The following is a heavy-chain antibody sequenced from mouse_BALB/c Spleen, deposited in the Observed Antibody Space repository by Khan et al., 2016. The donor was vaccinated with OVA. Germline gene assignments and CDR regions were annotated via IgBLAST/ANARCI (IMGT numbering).Heavy chain of an antibody. D-gene: IGHD1-1*01. CDR3: ARSYGSWAMDY. CDR2: ITYSGNI. CDR1: GDSITSGF. Sequence: EVQLQESGPSLVKPSQTLSLSCSVTGDSITSGFWNWIRKFPGNKFEYLGYITYSGNIYYNPSLKSRISITRDISKSQYYLQLNSVTTEDTATYYCARSYGSWAMDYWGQGTSVTVSS. J-gene: IGHJ4*01. V-gene: IGHV3-8*02.